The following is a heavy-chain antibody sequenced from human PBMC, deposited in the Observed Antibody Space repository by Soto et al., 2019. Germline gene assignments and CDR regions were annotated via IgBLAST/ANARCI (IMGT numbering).Heavy chain of an antibody. CDR2: IYYSGST. V-gene: IGHV4-59*08. J-gene: IGHJ6*02. D-gene: IGHD1-1*01. CDR3: AGEGTWSGYYYYGMDV. CDR1: GGSISSYY. Sequence: QVQLQESGPGLVKPSETLSLTCTVSGGSISSYYWSWIRQPPGKGLEWIGYIYYSGSTNYNPSLQSRVTISVETSKNQFSLKLSSVTAADTAVYYCAGEGTWSGYYYYGMDVWGQGTTVTVSS.